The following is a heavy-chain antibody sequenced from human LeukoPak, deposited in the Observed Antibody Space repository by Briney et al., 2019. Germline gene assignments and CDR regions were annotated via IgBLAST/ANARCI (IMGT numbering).Heavy chain of an antibody. CDR2: IYYSGST. CDR1: GGSLSSYY. V-gene: IGHV4-59*08. D-gene: IGHD3-22*01. Sequence: SETLSLTCTVSGGSLSSYYWSWIRQPPGKGLEGIGYIYYSGSTNYNPSLKSRVNISVDTSKNQFSLKLSSVTAADTAVYYCARQSGYYYRPDAFDIWGQGTMVTVSS. CDR3: ARQSGYYYRPDAFDI. J-gene: IGHJ3*02.